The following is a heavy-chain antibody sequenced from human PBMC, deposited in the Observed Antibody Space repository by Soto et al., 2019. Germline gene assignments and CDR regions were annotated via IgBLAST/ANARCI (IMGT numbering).Heavy chain of an antibody. J-gene: IGHJ4*02. D-gene: IGHD5-12*01. V-gene: IGHV4-59*01. CDR1: GGSISSYY. Sequence: SETLSLTCTVSGGSISSYYWSWIRQPPGKGLEWIGYIYYSGGTNYNPSLKSRVTISVDTSKNQFSLKLSSVTAADTAVYYCAREYSGYDLYYFDDWGQGTLVTVSS. CDR3: AREYSGYDLYYFDD. CDR2: IYYSGGT.